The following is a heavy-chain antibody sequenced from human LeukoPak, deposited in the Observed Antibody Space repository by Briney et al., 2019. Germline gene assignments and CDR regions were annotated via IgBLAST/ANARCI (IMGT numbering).Heavy chain of an antibody. Sequence: GSVKVSCKASGYTFTTYCFRWVRQAPGQGLEWLGWISAYSGSSNYAQNLQGGVTITTDTSTNTVYVELKRLRSDDTAFYYCARDRDWNLDYWGQGTLVTVSS. V-gene: IGHV1-18*01. CDR1: GYTFTTYC. CDR2: ISAYSGSS. CDR3: ARDRDWNLDY. J-gene: IGHJ4*02. D-gene: IGHD1-1*01.